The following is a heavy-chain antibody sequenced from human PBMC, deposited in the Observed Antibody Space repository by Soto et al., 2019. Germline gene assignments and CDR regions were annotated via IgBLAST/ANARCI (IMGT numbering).Heavy chain of an antibody. Sequence: GGSLRLSCAASGFTFSSYSMNWVRQAPGKGLEWVSSISSSSSYIYQADSVKGRFTISRDNSKNTLYLQMNSLRAEDTAVYYCTDYYYMDVWGKGTTVTVSS. V-gene: IGHV3-21*01. J-gene: IGHJ6*03. CDR2: ISSSSSYI. CDR1: GFTFSSYS. CDR3: TDYYYMDV.